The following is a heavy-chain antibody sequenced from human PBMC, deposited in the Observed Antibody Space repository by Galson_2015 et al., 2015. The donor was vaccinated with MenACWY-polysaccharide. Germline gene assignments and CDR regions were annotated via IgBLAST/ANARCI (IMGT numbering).Heavy chain of an antibody. CDR1: GFTFSNYA. CDR3: AIDSDDNRPPDCYDI. D-gene: IGHD3-22*01. J-gene: IGHJ3*02. Sequence: SLRLSCAASGFTFSNYAMTWVRQAPGKGLEWVSTISDSGGRTQYADSVKGRFTISRDNSKNTLYLQMNSLRAEDTAVYYCAIDSDDNRPPDCYDIWGQGTMVTVSS. CDR2: ISDSGGRT. V-gene: IGHV3-23*01.